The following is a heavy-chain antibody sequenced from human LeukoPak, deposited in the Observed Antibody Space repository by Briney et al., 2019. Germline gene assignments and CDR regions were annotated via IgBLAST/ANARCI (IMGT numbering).Heavy chain of an antibody. Sequence: PGGSLRLSCAASGFTFSDYYMSWIRQAPGKGLEWVSYISSSGSTIHYADSVKGRFTISRDNAKNSLYLQMNSLRAEDTAVYYCAREVQDFGYSSSDDALDIWGQGTMVTVSS. J-gene: IGHJ3*02. CDR2: ISSSGSTI. CDR1: GFTFSDYY. D-gene: IGHD6-6*01. CDR3: AREVQDFGYSSSDDALDI. V-gene: IGHV3-11*01.